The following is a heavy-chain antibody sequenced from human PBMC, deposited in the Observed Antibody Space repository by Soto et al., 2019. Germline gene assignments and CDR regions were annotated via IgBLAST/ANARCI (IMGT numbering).Heavy chain of an antibody. D-gene: IGHD5-18*01. J-gene: IGHJ6*02. CDR3: ASANSYGYSNRYYGMDV. CDR1: GGSISSGGYS. Sequence: QLQLQESGSGLVKPSQTLSLTCAVSGGSISSGGYSWSWIRQPPGKGLEWIGYIYHSGSTYYNPSLKSRVTLSVDRSKNQFSLKLSSVTAADTAVYYCASANSYGYSNRYYGMDVWGQGTTVTVSS. V-gene: IGHV4-30-2*01. CDR2: IYHSGST.